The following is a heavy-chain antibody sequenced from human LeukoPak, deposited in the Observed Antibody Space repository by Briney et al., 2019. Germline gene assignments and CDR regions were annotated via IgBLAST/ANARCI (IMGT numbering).Heavy chain of an antibody. CDR3: AKDQPAAYFDY. CDR1: GFTLGWYG. J-gene: IGHJ4*02. D-gene: IGHD2-2*01. Sequence: GALGLPCATSGFTLGWYGLDWVRQAPGQGLGGAAFIRNDGSIKYYADSVKGRFTISRDNSKNTLYLQMNSLRAEDTAVYYCAKDQPAAYFDYWGQGSLVTVPS. V-gene: IGHV3-30*02. CDR2: IRNDGSIK.